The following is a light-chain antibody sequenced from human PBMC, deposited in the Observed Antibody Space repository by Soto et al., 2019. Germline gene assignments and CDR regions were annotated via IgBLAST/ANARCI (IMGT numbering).Light chain of an antibody. CDR3: QQYNSWPPWT. J-gene: IGKJ1*01. V-gene: IGKV3-15*01. CDR1: QSVSTN. Sequence: RVMTQSPATLSLSPGERATLSCRASQSVSTNVAWYQQKPGQAPRLLIYGASTRPTDIPARFSGSGSGTDFTLTISSLQSEDFAVYYCQQYNSWPPWTFGQGTKVEVK. CDR2: GAS.